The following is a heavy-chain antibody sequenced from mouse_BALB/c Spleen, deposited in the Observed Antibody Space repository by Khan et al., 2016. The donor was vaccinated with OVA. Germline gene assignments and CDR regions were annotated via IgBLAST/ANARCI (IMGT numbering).Heavy chain of an antibody. CDR3: ASHLTGSFAY. Sequence: EVELVESGGDLVKPGGSLKLSCAASGFTFSSYSMSWVRQTPDKRLEWVATISSGGDYTYYPDNVKGRFTISRDNAKNTLYLQMSSLKSEDTAMYYCASHLTGSFAYCGQGTLVTVSA. CDR2: ISSGGDYT. J-gene: IGHJ3*01. V-gene: IGHV5-6*01. CDR1: GFTFSSYS. D-gene: IGHD4-1*01.